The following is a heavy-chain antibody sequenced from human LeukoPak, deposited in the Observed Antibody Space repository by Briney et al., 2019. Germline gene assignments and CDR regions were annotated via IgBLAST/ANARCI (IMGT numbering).Heavy chain of an antibody. D-gene: IGHD3-16*02. CDR3: ARGRGSYRSHDAFDI. V-gene: IGHV1-46*01. CDR2: INPSGGST. CDR1: GYTFTSYY. J-gene: IGHJ3*02. Sequence: ASVKVSCKASGYTFTSYYMHWVRQAPGQGLECMGIINPSGGSTSYAQKFQGRVTITADESTSTAYMELSSLRSEDTAVYYCARGRGSYRSHDAFDIWGQGTMVTVSS.